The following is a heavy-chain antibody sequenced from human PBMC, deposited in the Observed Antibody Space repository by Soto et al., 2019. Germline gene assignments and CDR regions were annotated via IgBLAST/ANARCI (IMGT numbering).Heavy chain of an antibody. D-gene: IGHD1-26*01. CDR3: AKGGGSYPFDS. V-gene: IGHV3-23*01. J-gene: IGHJ4*02. Sequence: EAQLLESGGGLVQPGGSLRLSCAASGFTFSNYAMSWVRQAPGRGLEWVSAISGSGGSTYFADSVKGRFTISRDNCKNTLYMQMSSLRAEHTAVYYGAKGGGSYPFDSWVQGTPVTVSS. CDR2: ISGSGGST. CDR1: GFTFSNYA.